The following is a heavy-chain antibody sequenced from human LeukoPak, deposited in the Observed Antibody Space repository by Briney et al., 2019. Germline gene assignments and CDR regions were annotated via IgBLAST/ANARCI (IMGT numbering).Heavy chain of an antibody. CDR2: IYYSGST. D-gene: IGHD4-11*01. Sequence: SETLSLTCTVSGGSISSSSYYWGWIRQPPGKGLEWIGYIYYSGSTYYNPSLKSRVTISVDTSKNQFSLKLSSVTAADTAVYYCARYVYSNYNWFDPWGQGTLVTVSS. CDR1: GGSISSSSYY. V-gene: IGHV4-61*05. J-gene: IGHJ5*02. CDR3: ARYVYSNYNWFDP.